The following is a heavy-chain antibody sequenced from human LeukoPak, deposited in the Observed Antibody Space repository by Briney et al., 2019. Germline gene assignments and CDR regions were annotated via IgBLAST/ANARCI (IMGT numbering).Heavy chain of an antibody. CDR3: SRSLDY. V-gene: IGHV3-7*01. CDR1: GFPFSDYW. Sequence: PGGSLRLSCAASGFPFSDYWMDWVRRAPGKGREWVANIKEDGSKKSYADSVKGRCTISRDNAKSSLYLQMNSLRADDTAVYYCSRSLDYWGQGALVTVSS. J-gene: IGHJ4*02. CDR2: IKEDGSKK.